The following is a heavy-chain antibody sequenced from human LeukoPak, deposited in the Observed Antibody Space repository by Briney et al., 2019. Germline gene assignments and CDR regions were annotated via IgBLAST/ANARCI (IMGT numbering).Heavy chain of an antibody. D-gene: IGHD5-18*01. CDR1: GYAFTSYY. Sequence: GASVKVSCKASGYAFTSYYMHWVRQAPGQGLEWMGIINPSGGSTSYAQKFQGRVTMTRGTSTSTVYMELSSLRSEDTAVYYCARSVTAYDNWFDPWGQGTLVTVSS. CDR2: INPSGGST. V-gene: IGHV1-46*01. J-gene: IGHJ5*02. CDR3: ARSVTAYDNWFDP.